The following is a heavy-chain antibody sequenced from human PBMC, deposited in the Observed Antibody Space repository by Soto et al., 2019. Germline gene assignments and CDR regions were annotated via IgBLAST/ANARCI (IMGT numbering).Heavy chain of an antibody. Sequence: EVQLVESGGGLVQPGGSLRLSCAASGFTFSLYSMSWVRQAPGKDLEWVSYISRSSTGIHYADAVKGRFNISRDDATNSMHLQMNSLRDGDTAVYYCARAVTWGVDGWGQGTTVSISS. CDR3: ARAVTWGVDG. CDR1: GFTFSLYS. CDR2: ISRSSTGI. D-gene: IGHD3-10*01. V-gene: IGHV3-48*02. J-gene: IGHJ6*02.